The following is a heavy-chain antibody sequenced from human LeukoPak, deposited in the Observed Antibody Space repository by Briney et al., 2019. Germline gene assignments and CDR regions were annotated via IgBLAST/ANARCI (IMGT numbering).Heavy chain of an antibody. J-gene: IGHJ5*02. CDR2: IYSGGST. Sequence: GGSLRLSCAASGFTVSSNYMSWVRQAPGKGLEWVSVIYSGGSTYYADSVRGRFTISRDNSKNTLYLQMNSLRAEDTAVYYCAKDGTIFGVAQDWFDPWGQGTLVTVSS. CDR3: AKDGTIFGVAQDWFDP. D-gene: IGHD3-3*01. CDR1: GFTVSSNY. V-gene: IGHV3-53*01.